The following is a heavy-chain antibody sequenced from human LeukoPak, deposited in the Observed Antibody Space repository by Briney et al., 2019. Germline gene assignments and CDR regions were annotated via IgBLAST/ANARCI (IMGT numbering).Heavy chain of an antibody. CDR2: ITGSGDGT. CDR1: GFTFSTYA. J-gene: IGHJ4*02. V-gene: IGHV3-23*01. Sequence: PGGSLRLSCAASGFTFSTYAMTWVRQAPGKGLEWVSSITGSGDGTSAADSVKGRFSISRDNSKNTLYLQMNSLRAEDTAVYYCARGSAASILTGYYRTQGFDYWGQGTLVTVSS. CDR3: ARGSAASILTGYYRTQGFDY. D-gene: IGHD3-9*01.